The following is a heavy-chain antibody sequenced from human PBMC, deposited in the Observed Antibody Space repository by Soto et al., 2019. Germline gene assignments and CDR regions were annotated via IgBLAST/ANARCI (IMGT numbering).Heavy chain of an antibody. CDR2: ISGSGGST. Sequence: LRLSCAASGFTFSSYAMSWVRQAPGKGLEWVSAISGSGGSTYYADSVKSRIAINPDTSKNQFSLRLNSVTPDDTALYYCVRDVGFDFDHWGQGTQVTVSS. CDR1: GFTFSSYA. CDR3: VRDVGFDFDH. D-gene: IGHD1-26*01. V-gene: IGHV3-23*01. J-gene: IGHJ4*02.